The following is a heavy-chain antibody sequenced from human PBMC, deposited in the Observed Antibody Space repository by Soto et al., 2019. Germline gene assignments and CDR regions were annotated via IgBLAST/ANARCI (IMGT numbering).Heavy chain of an antibody. Sequence: SETLSLTCTVSGGSISSYYWSWIRQPAGKGLEWIGRIYTSGSTNYNPSLKSRVTMSVDTSKNQFSLKLSSVTAADTAVYYCVREAYGSGSYYSQDWFDPWGQGTLVTVSS. CDR1: GGSISSYY. D-gene: IGHD3-10*01. J-gene: IGHJ5*02. V-gene: IGHV4-4*07. CDR3: VREAYGSGSYYSQDWFDP. CDR2: IYTSGST.